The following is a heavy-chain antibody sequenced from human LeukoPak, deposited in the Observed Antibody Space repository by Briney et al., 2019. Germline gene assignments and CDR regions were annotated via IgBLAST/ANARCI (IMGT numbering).Heavy chain of an antibody. CDR2: ISSGGSI. V-gene: IGHV3-23*01. Sequence: GGSLRLSCAASGYTFSSCDMSCGRQAPGEGLEWVSTISSGGSIFYADSVQGRFTISRDNSKNTVYLEMSSLTDGDTAVYYCAKESATIWGQGTVVTVSS. J-gene: IGHJ4*02. CDR3: AKESATI. CDR1: GYTFSSCD. D-gene: IGHD5-24*01.